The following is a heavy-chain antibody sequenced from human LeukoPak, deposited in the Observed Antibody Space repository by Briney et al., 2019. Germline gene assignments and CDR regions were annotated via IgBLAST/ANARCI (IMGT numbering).Heavy chain of an antibody. Sequence: ASVKVSCKASGYTFTDYYIHWVRQAPGQGLEWMGWINPKSGGANSAQRFQGRVTMTRDTSVSTTYMELSRLRSDDTAVYYCARGFRRDNWKAFDYWGQGTLVTVSS. V-gene: IGHV1-2*02. CDR3: ARGFRRDNWKAFDY. J-gene: IGHJ4*02. CDR1: GYTFTDYY. D-gene: IGHD1-20*01. CDR2: INPKSGGA.